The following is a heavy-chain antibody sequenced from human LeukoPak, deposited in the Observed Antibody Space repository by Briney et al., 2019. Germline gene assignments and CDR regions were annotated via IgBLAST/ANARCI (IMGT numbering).Heavy chain of an antibody. Sequence: SVKVSCKASGYTFSSYGISWVRQAPGQGLEWMGGIIPIFGTANYAQKFQGRVTITADESTSTAYMELSSLRSEDTAVYYCARETASFDILTGYSNDWGQGTLVTVSS. D-gene: IGHD3-9*01. V-gene: IGHV1-69*13. CDR2: IIPIFGTA. J-gene: IGHJ4*02. CDR1: GYTFSSYG. CDR3: ARETASFDILTGYSND.